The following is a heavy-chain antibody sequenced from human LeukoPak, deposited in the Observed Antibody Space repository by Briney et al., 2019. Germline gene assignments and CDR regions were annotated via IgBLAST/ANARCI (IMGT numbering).Heavy chain of an antibody. CDR2: INTSGNS. V-gene: IGHV4-4*07. CDR3: ARRWGYMEV. J-gene: IGHJ6*03. Sequence: SETLSLTCTVSGGSISGDYWSWVRQPAGKGLEWIGRINTSGNSNYNPSLKSRVTMSVDTSKNQFSLKLSSVTAADTAVYYCARRWGYMEVLGKGTTVTVSS. D-gene: IGHD4-23*01. CDR1: GGSISGDY.